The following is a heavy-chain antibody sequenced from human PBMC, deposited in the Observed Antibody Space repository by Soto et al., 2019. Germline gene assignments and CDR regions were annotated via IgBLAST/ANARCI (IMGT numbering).Heavy chain of an antibody. D-gene: IGHD3-22*01. Sequence: GALRLSCAASGFTFSSYSMNWVRQAPGKGLEWVSSISSSSSYIYYADSVKGRFTISRDNAKNSLYLQMNSLRAEDTAAYYCARVFFHPYYYDSSGYYYVDYWGQGTLVTVSS. V-gene: IGHV3-21*01. CDR1: GFTFSSYS. CDR3: ARVFFHPYYYDSSGYYYVDY. J-gene: IGHJ4*02. CDR2: ISSSSSYI.